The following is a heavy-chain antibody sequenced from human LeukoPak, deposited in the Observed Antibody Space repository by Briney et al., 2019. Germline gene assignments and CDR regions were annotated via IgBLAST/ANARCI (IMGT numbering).Heavy chain of an antibody. Sequence: PGGSLRLSCAASGFTFSSYSMNWVRQAPGKGLEWVSYISSSSSTIYYADSVKGRFTISRDNAKNSLYLQMNSLRAEDTAVYCCASSDFWSGYPPNYGMDVWGQGTTVTVSS. V-gene: IGHV3-48*01. CDR1: GFTFSSYS. J-gene: IGHJ6*02. CDR2: ISSSSSTI. D-gene: IGHD3-3*01. CDR3: ASSDFWSGYPPNYGMDV.